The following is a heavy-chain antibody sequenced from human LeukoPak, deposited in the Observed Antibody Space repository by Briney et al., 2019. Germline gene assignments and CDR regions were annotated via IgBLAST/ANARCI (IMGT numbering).Heavy chain of an antibody. CDR2: IKPDGSEK. J-gene: IGHJ4*02. CDR3: ARWGYSFGSGNYYDYHVDS. CDR1: GFTFSSYW. V-gene: IGHV3-7*03. Sequence: GGSLRLSCAASGFTFSSYWMSWVRQAPGKGLEWVANIKPDGSEKHYVDSVKGRLTIARDNAKNSLFLQMNSLRAEDTAVYYCARWGYSFGSGNYYDYHVDSWGQGTLVTVSS. D-gene: IGHD3-10*01.